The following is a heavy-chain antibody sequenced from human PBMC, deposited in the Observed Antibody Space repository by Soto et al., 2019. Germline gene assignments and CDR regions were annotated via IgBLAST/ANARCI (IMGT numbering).Heavy chain of an antibody. V-gene: IGHV1-69*13. J-gene: IGHJ4*02. CDR1: GGTFSSYA. CDR2: IIPIFGTA. Sequence: SVKVSCKASGGTFSSYAISWVRQAPGQGLEWMGGIIPIFGTANYAQKFQGRVTITADESTSTAYMELSSLRSEDTAVYYCARGCDYDYVWGSYRCYFDYWGQGTLVTVPQ. CDR3: ARGCDYDYVWGSYRCYFDY. D-gene: IGHD3-16*02.